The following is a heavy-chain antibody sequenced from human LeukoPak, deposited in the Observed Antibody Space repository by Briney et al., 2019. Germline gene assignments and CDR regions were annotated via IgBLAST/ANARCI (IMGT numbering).Heavy chain of an antibody. CDR3: ARTIKPVYYGSGSYPALYYYYYYMDV. Sequence: SETLSLTCTVSGGSISSSSYYWGWIRQPPGKGLEWIGSIYYSGSTYYNPSLKSRVTISVDTSKNQFSLKLSSVTAADTAVYYCARTIKPVYYGSGSYPALYYYYYYMDVWGKGTTVTISS. CDR1: GGSISSSSYY. D-gene: IGHD3-10*01. V-gene: IGHV4-39*07. J-gene: IGHJ6*03. CDR2: IYYSGST.